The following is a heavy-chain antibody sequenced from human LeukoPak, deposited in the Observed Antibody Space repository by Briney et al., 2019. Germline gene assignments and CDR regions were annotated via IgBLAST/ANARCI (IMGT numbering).Heavy chain of an antibody. D-gene: IGHD6-19*01. CDR2: IYYSGST. CDR3: ASSIAVANFDY. J-gene: IGHJ4*02. V-gene: IGHV4-30-4*01. Sequence: SQTLSLTCTVSGGSISSGDYYWRWIRQPPGKGLECIGYIYYSGSTYYNPSLKSRVTISIDTSKNQFSLKLSSVTAADTAVYYCASSIAVANFDYWGQGTLVTVSS. CDR1: GGSISSGDYY.